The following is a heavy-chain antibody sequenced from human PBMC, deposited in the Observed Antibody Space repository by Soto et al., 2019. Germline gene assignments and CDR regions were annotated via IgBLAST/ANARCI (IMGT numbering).Heavy chain of an antibody. CDR2: ISYDGSNK. D-gene: IGHD2-15*01. V-gene: IGHV3-30-3*01. Sequence: QVQLVESGGGVVQPGRSLRLSCAASGFTFSSYAMHWVRQAPGKGLEWVAVISYDGSNKYYADSVKGRFTISRDNSKNTLYLQINSLRAEDTAVYYCARWVVVVAASVDWFDPWGQGTLVTVSS. J-gene: IGHJ5*02. CDR1: GFTFSSYA. CDR3: ARWVVVVAASVDWFDP.